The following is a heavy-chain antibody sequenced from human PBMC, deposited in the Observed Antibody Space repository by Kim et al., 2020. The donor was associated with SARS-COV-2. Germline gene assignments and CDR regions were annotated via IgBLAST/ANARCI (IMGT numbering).Heavy chain of an antibody. CDR2: ITSDGGHK. J-gene: IGHJ6*02. CDR3: AKGGDMDI. Sequence: GGSLRLSCAASGFAFSTYGMHWVRQAPGRGLEWVSLITSDGGHKFYGDSVKGRVTVSRDNSKNTLYLQMDRLRVEDTAVYYCAKGGDMDIWGQGTTVTVSS. V-gene: IGHV3-30*18. CDR1: GFAFSTYG.